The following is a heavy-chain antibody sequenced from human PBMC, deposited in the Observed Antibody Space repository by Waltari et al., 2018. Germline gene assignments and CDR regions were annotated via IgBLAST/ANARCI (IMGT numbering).Heavy chain of an antibody. CDR3: ARQRNTGVGGRGYFDN. J-gene: IGHJ4*02. Sequence: QVQLQESGPGLVKPSETLSLTCAVSGGSISSYHWSWIRQPPGKGLEWIGYIHYSGGTNSHPALKSRVTISVDTSKNLLSLNLSSVTAADTAVYFCARQRNTGVGGRGYFDNWGQGTLVTVSS. D-gene: IGHD3-16*01. V-gene: IGHV4-59*01. CDR2: IHYSGGT. CDR1: GGSISSYH.